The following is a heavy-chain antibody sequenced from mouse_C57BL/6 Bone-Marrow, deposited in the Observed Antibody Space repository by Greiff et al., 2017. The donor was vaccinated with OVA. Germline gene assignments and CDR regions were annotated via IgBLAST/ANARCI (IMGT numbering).Heavy chain of an antibody. D-gene: IGHD1-1*01. CDR2: IYPRSGNT. CDR1: GYTFTSYG. V-gene: IGHV1-81*01. CDR3: ADYYGSSFYWDFDV. J-gene: IGHJ1*03. Sequence: QVQLQQSGAELARPGASVKLSCTASGYTFTSYGISWVKQRTGRGLEWIGEIYPRSGNTYYNEKFKGKATLTADKSSSTAYMELRSLTSEDSAVDFCADYYGSSFYWDFDVWGTGTTVTVAS.